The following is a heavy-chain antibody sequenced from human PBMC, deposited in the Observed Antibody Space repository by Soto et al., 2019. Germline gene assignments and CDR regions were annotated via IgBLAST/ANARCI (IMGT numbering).Heavy chain of an antibody. Sequence: QVQLVQSGAEVKKPGASVKVSCKASGYTFTSYYMHWVRQAPGQGLEWMGIINPSGGSTSYAQKFQGRVTMTRDTSTSTVYMELSSLRSEDTAVYYCATGEGYCSGGSCFYNDAFDIWGQGTMVTVSS. V-gene: IGHV1-46*03. D-gene: IGHD2-15*01. CDR2: INPSGGST. J-gene: IGHJ3*02. CDR1: GYTFTSYY. CDR3: ATGEGYCSGGSCFYNDAFDI.